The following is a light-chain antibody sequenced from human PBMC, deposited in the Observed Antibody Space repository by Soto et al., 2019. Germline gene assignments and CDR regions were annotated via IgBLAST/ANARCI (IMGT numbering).Light chain of an antibody. CDR2: EVS. J-gene: IGLJ1*01. Sequence: QSALTQPASVSESPGQSITISCTGTSGDVGGYYYVTWYQQLPGKAPKLMISEVSNRPSGVSNRFSGSKSGNTASLTISWLQAEHEADYYCSSYTAGGTIFGTGTKAPS. CDR1: SGDVGGYYY. CDR3: SSYTAGGTI. V-gene: IGLV2-14*01.